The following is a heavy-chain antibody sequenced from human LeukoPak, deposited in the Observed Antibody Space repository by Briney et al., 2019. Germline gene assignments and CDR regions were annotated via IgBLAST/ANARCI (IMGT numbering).Heavy chain of an antibody. CDR2: ISSSGSYM. CDR1: GSLRGYA. J-gene: IGHJ6*03. Sequence: GESLRLSCAASGSLRGYAMPWVRQAPGKGLEWVLSISSSGSYMYYTDSVKGRFTISRDNARNSVSLQMNSLRVEDTAIYFCARCALGVWADNYYMDVWGNGTTVIVSS. V-gene: IGHV3-21*01. D-gene: IGHD3-16*01. CDR3: ARCALGVWADNYYMDV.